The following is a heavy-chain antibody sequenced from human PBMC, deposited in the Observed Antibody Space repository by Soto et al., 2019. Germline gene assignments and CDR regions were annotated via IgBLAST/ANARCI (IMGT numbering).Heavy chain of an antibody. CDR2: ISSSSSTI. J-gene: IGHJ4*02. CDR3: ASALSRDGYNLPFDY. CDR1: GFTFSSYS. Sequence: GSLRLSCAASGFTFSSYSMNWVRQAPGKGLEWVSYISSSSSTIYYADSVKGRFTISRDNAKNSLYLQMNSLRDEDTAVYYCASALSRDGYNLPFDYWGQGTLVTVSS. V-gene: IGHV3-48*02. D-gene: IGHD5-12*01.